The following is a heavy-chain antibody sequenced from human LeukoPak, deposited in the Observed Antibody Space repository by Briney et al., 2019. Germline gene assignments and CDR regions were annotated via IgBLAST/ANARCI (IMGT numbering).Heavy chain of an antibody. J-gene: IGHJ5*02. D-gene: IGHD6-13*01. CDR1: GFTFSNYG. CDR2: IRYDATNK. Sequence: GGSLRLSCAASGFTFSNYGMHWVRQAPGKGLEWVAFIRYDATNKYYADSVKGRFTMSRDNSKNTLYLQMNSLRAEDTAVYYCAKDREKPGIAAAGTFDPWGQGTLVTVSS. CDR3: AKDREKPGIAAAGTFDP. V-gene: IGHV3-30*02.